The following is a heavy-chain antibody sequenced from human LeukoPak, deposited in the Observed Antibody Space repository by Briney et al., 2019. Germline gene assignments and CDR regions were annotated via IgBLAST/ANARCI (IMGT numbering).Heavy chain of an antibody. D-gene: IGHD6-13*01. V-gene: IGHV5-51*01. CDR3: ARGSRIAAADY. CDR2: IYPGDSDT. J-gene: IGHJ4*02. Sequence: GESLKISCKGSGYTFTNYWIGWVRQMPGKGLEWMGIIYPGDSDTRYSPSFQGQVTFSADKSISTAYLQWSSLKASDTAMYYCARGSRIAAADYWGQGTLVTVSS. CDR1: GYTFTNYW.